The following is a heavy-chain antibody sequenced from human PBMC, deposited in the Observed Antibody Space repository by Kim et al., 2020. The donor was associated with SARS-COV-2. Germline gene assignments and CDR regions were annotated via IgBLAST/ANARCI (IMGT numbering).Heavy chain of an antibody. Sequence: YADSVKGRFTISRDNSKNTLYLQMNSLRAEDTAVYYCARDLGVGATTDYWGQGTLVTVSS. D-gene: IGHD1-26*01. V-gene: IGHV3-33*01. CDR3: ARDLGVGATTDY. J-gene: IGHJ4*02.